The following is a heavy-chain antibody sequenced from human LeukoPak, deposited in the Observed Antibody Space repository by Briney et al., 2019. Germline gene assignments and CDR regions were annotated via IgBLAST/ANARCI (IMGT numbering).Heavy chain of an antibody. D-gene: IGHD6-13*01. CDR3: ARDNIAAAGSFDY. J-gene: IGHJ4*02. Sequence: SETLSLTCTVSGGSISSYYWSWTRQPPGKGLEWIGYIYYSGSPNYNPSLKSRVTISVDTSKNQLSLKLSSVTAADTAVYYCARDNIAAAGSFDYWGQGTLVTVSS. CDR1: GGSISSYY. CDR2: IYYSGSP. V-gene: IGHV4-59*01.